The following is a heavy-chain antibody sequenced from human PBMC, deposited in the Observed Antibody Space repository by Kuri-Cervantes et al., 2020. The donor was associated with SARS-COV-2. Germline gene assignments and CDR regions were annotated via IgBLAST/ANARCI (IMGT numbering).Heavy chain of an antibody. CDR2: MNPNSGNT. D-gene: IGHD2/OR15-2a*01. Sequence: ASVKVSCKASGYTFTSYDINWVRQATGQGLEWMGWMNPNSGNTGYAQKFQGRVTITADKSTSTAYMELSSLRSEDTAVYYCARDGEIGGYFDYWGQGTRVTVSS. J-gene: IGHJ4*02. CDR1: GYTFTSYD. V-gene: IGHV1-8*01. CDR3: ARDGEIGGYFDY.